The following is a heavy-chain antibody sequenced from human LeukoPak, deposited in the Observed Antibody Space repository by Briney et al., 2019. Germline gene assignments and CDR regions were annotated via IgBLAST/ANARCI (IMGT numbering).Heavy chain of an antibody. Sequence: GGSLRLSCAASGFTFSSYAMSWVRQAPGKGLEWVSAISGSGGSTYYADSVKGRFTISRDNSKNTLYLQMNSLRAEDTAVYYCAKAQVSMVRGVPHFDYWGQGTLVTVSS. J-gene: IGHJ4*02. CDR3: AKAQVSMVRGVPHFDY. CDR1: GFTFSSYA. V-gene: IGHV3-23*01. D-gene: IGHD3-10*01. CDR2: ISGSGGST.